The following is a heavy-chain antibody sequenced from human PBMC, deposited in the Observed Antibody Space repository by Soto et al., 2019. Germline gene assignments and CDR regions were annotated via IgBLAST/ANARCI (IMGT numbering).Heavy chain of an antibody. J-gene: IGHJ4*02. V-gene: IGHV1-3*01. CDR2: INGGSGNT. D-gene: IGHD3-3*01. Sequence: GASVKVSCKASGYIFTRYTIHWVRQAPGQSLEWMGWINGGSGNTQYSQHFQGRVTISRDTSANIAYMELSSLRSEDTAVYYCARGPGMTIFGVVKEAFDCWGQGTLVTVSS. CDR3: ARGPGMTIFGVVKEAFDC. CDR1: GYIFTRYT.